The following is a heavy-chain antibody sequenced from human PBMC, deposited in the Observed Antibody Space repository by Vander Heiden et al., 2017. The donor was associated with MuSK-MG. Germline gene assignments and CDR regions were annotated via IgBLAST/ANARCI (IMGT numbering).Heavy chain of an antibody. J-gene: IGHJ4*02. CDR1: GLPFSIYA. CDR3: AKGDHDSSGYFPPSFDY. CDR2: ISGSGTNT. D-gene: IGHD3-22*01. Sequence: EVQLLESGGGLVQPGGSLRLHCAASGLPFSIYAMSWVRQAPGKGLEWVSLISGSGTNTYYADSVKGRFNISRDNSKNTLYLQMNSLRVEDTAIYYCAKGDHDSSGYFPPSFDYWGQGTLVTVSS. V-gene: IGHV3-23*01.